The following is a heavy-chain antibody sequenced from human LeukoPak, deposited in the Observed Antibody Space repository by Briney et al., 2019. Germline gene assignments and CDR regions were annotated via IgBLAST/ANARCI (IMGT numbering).Heavy chain of an antibody. V-gene: IGHV4-59*08. CDR1: GGSINSYY. Sequence: SETLSFTCTGSGGSINSYYWSWLRQPPGKGLEGSGYIYYSGSTNYNPSLKSRVTISVDTSKSQFSLKLSSVPAAATAVYYCAGGGNVVVITVWGQGTLVTVSS. CDR2: IYYSGST. D-gene: IGHD3-22*01. J-gene: IGHJ4*02. CDR3: AGGGNVVVITV.